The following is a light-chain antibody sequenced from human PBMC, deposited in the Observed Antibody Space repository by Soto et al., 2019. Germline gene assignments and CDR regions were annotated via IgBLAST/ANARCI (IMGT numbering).Light chain of an antibody. V-gene: IGKV3-15*01. CDR2: GAS. CDR3: QQYGSSPPWT. CDR1: QSFSSN. J-gene: IGKJ1*01. Sequence: EIVMTQSPATLSVSPGERATLSCRASQSFSSNLAWYQQKPGQAPRLLIYGASTRATGIPARFSGSGSGTEFTLTISSLQSEDFAVYYCQQYGSSPPWTFGQGTTVDI.